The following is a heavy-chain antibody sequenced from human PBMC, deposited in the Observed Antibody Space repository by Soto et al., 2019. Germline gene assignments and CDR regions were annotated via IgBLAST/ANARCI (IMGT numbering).Heavy chain of an antibody. D-gene: IGHD5-18*01. CDR1: GVSISSGGYY. Sequence: SETLSLTCTVSGVSISSGGYYWSWIRQHPGKGLEWIGYIYYSGSTYYNPSLKSRVTISVDTSKNQFSLKLSSVTAADTAVYYCARDYLLFPEPPSYSYGPYYYYYGMDVWGQGTTVTVSS. CDR3: ARDYLLFPEPPSYSYGPYYYYYGMDV. V-gene: IGHV4-31*03. J-gene: IGHJ6*02. CDR2: IYYSGST.